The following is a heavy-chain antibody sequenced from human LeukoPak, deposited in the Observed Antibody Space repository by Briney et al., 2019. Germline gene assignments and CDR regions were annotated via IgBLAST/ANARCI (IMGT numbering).Heavy chain of an antibody. J-gene: IGHJ5*02. D-gene: IGHD2-21*02. Sequence: ASVKVSCKASEYTFIGYYMHWVRQAPGQGLEWMGWIHPNSGGTNYAQKFQGRVTMTRDTSISTAYMELSRLRSDDTAVYYCARDRVTLTTFQYDWFDPWGQGTLVTVSS. CDR1: EYTFIGYY. V-gene: IGHV1-2*02. CDR2: IHPNSGGT. CDR3: ARDRVTLTTFQYDWFDP.